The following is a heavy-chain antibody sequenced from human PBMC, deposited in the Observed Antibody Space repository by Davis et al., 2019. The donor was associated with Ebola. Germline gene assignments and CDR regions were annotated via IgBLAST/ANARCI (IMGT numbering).Heavy chain of an antibody. J-gene: IGHJ4*02. V-gene: IGHV3-23*01. CDR3: AKGYDFWSGYPI. Sequence: GESLMISCAASGFTFSSYAMSWVRQAPGKGLEWVSAISGSGGSTYYADSVKGRFTISRDNSKNTLYLQMNSLRAEDTAVYYCAKGYDFWSGYPIWGQGTLVTVSS. CDR1: GFTFSSYA. D-gene: IGHD3-3*01. CDR2: ISGSGGST.